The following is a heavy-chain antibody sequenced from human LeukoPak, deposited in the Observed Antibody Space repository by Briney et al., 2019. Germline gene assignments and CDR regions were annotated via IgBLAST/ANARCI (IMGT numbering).Heavy chain of an antibody. CDR2: ISWNSGSL. J-gene: IGHJ2*01. CDR1: GFIFDDYA. CDR3: ARGLGGDQGYFDL. Sequence: PGGSLRLSCAVSGFIFDDYAMHWVRQAPGKGLEWVSGISWNSGSLAYADSVKGRFTISRDNAKNSLYLQMNSLRTEDTALYYCARGLGGDQGYFDLWGRGTLATVSS. V-gene: IGHV3-9*01. D-gene: IGHD3-10*01.